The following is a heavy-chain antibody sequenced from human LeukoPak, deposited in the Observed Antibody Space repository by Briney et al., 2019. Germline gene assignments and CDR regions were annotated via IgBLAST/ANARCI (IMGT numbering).Heavy chain of an antibody. Sequence: GGSLRLSCAASGFTFSSHGMHWVRQAPGKGLEWVAFIRYDGSNKYYADSVKGRFTISRDNSKNTLYLQMNSLRAEDTAVYYCAKNTGAYCGGDCYSRSRFDYWGQGTLVTVSS. CDR2: IRYDGSNK. D-gene: IGHD2-21*02. CDR3: AKNTGAYCGGDCYSRSRFDY. CDR1: GFTFSSHG. V-gene: IGHV3-30*02. J-gene: IGHJ4*02.